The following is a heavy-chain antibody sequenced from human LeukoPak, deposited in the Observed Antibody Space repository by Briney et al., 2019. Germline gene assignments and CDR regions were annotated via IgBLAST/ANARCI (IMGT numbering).Heavy chain of an antibody. J-gene: IGHJ3*02. Sequence: SETLSLTCTVSGGSINNYYWSWIRKPAGKGLEWIGRIYTRGNTNYNPSLKSRVTMSVDTSKNQFYLQLSSVTAADTAVYYCARGRYCSADICSGGDAFDIWGQGTMVSVSS. CDR1: GGSINNYY. V-gene: IGHV4-4*07. CDR3: ARGRYCSADICSGGDAFDI. CDR2: IYTRGNT. D-gene: IGHD2-15*01.